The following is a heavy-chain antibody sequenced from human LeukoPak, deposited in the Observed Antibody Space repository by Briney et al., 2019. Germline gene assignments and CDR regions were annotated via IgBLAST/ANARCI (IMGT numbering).Heavy chain of an antibody. Sequence: GGSLRLSCAASGFTFSSSGMHWVRQAPGKGLEWVAVISFDGSNKYYADSVRGRFTVSRDNSKDTLYLQMNSLRAEDTAVYYCAKDEIGAVAGLLDYWGQGILVTVSS. V-gene: IGHV3-30*18. CDR2: ISFDGSNK. CDR3: AKDEIGAVAGLLDY. CDR1: GFTFSSSG. D-gene: IGHD6-19*01. J-gene: IGHJ4*02.